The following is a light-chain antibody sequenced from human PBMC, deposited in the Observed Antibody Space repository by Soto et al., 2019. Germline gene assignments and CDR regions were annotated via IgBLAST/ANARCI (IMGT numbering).Light chain of an antibody. CDR2: FAS. CDR3: QQFRSFPIT. Sequence: DIQMTQSPSSLSASVGDRVTITCRASQDIGSHLAWYQQKPEKAPKSLIYFASTLQSGVPSRFSASGYGTDFTLTISSLRPEDFATFCSQQFRSFPITFCQGPRLEIK. J-gene: IGKJ5*01. CDR1: QDIGSH. V-gene: IGKV1D-16*01.